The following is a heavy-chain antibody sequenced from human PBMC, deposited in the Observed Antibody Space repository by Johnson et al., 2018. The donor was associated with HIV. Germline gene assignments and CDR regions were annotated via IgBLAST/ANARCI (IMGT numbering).Heavy chain of an antibody. D-gene: IGHD3-10*01. Sequence: VQLVESGGGLVQPGGSLRLSCAASGFSFSSYWMTWVRQAPGKGLEWVANIKHDGSVEYYVDSVKGRLTISRDNAKNSLYLQMNSLRPGDTAVYFCARDSTGVGVGERIEGFDVWGRGTMVTVAS. J-gene: IGHJ3*01. CDR3: ARDSTGVGVGERIEGFDV. V-gene: IGHV3-7*01. CDR1: GFSFSSYW. CDR2: IKHDGSVE.